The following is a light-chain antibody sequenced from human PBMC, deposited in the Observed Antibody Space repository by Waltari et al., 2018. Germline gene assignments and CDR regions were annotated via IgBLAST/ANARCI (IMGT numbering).Light chain of an antibody. CDR1: QSVSHNY. J-gene: IGKJ1*01. CDR2: GAS. Sequence: RATLSCRASQSVSHNYLAWYQQKPGQTPRLLIFGASGRATGIPDRFSGSGSGSDYTLTVSRLDPEDFAVYYCQQYGNSPPTFGQGTKVEV. V-gene: IGKV3-20*01. CDR3: QQYGNSPPT.